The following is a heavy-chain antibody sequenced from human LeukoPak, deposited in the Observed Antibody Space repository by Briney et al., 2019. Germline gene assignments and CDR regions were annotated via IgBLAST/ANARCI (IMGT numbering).Heavy chain of an antibody. CDR3: ARDGDYDFWSGSGYMDV. V-gene: IGHV3-9*01. J-gene: IGHJ6*03. D-gene: IGHD3-3*01. CDR2: ISWNSGDI. Sequence: PGRSLRLSCAASGFTFDDYAMHWVRQAPGKGLEWVSGISWNSGDIDYSDSVKGRFTISRDNAKNSLYLQMNSLRAEDTAVYYCARDGDYDFWSGSGYMDVWGKGTTVTVSS. CDR1: GFTFDDYA.